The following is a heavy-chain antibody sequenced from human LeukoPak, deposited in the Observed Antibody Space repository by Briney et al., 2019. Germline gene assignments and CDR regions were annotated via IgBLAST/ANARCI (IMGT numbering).Heavy chain of an antibody. D-gene: IGHD3-10*01. Sequence: SETLSLTCTVSGGSISSYYWSWIRQPPGKGLEWIGYIHYSGSTNYNPSLKSRVTISVDTSKNQFSLKLSSVTAADTAVYYCARAEPFGGNDYWGQGTLVTVSS. CDR3: ARAEPFGGNDY. J-gene: IGHJ4*02. V-gene: IGHV4-59*01. CDR2: IHYSGST. CDR1: GGSISSYY.